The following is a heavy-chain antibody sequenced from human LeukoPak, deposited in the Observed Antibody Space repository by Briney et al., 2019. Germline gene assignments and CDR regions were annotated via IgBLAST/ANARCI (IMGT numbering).Heavy chain of an antibody. V-gene: IGHV3-53*01. CDR3: GRGDQLENNWFDP. Sequence: GGSLRLSCAASGFTVSSNYMSWVRQAPGKGLGWVSVIYSGGSTYYADSVKGRFTISRDNSKNTLDLQMNSLRAEDTAVYYCGRGDQLENNWFDPWGQGTLVTVSS. CDR1: GFTVSSNY. J-gene: IGHJ5*02. CDR2: IYSGGST. D-gene: IGHD1-1*01.